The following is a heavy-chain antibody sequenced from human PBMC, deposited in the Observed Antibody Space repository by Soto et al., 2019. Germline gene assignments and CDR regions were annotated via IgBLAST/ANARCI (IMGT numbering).Heavy chain of an antibody. CDR2: IYYSGST. Sequence: QLQLQESGPGLVKPSETLSLTCTVSGGSISSSSYYWGWIRQPPGKGLEWIGSIYYSGSTYYNPSLKSRVTISVATSKTQFSLELSSVTAAATAVYYCPRRASRYGHSQFDYWGKGTLVTLSS. CDR1: GGSISSSSYY. V-gene: IGHV4-39*01. CDR3: PRRASRYGHSQFDY. D-gene: IGHD4-17*01. J-gene: IGHJ4*02.